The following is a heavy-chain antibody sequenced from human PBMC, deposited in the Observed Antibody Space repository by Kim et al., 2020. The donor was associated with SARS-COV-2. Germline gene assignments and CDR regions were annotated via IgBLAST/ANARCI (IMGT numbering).Heavy chain of an antibody. Sequence: SVKVSCKASGGTFSSYAISWVRQAPGQGLEWMGGIIPIFGTANYAQKFQGRVTITADESTSTAYMELSSLRSEDTAVYYCARISDDSGYWGGDGSNYWGQGTLVTVSS. J-gene: IGHJ4*02. CDR1: GGTFSSYA. CDR3: ARISDDSGYWGGDGSNY. CDR2: IIPIFGTA. D-gene: IGHD2-21*01. V-gene: IGHV1-69*13.